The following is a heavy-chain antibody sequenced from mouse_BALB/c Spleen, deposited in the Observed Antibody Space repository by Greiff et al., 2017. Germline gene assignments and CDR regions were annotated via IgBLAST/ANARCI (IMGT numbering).Heavy chain of an antibody. D-gene: IGHD2-14*01. CDR1: GYSFTGYN. CDR3: AGSARYDGGTAYYYAMDY. CDR2: IDPYYGGT. Sequence: EVKLMESGPELEKSGASVKISCKASGYSFTGYNLNWVKQSNGKSLEWIGNIDPYYGGTSYNQKFKGKATLTVDKSSSTTYMQLKSLTSEDSAVYYCAGSARYDGGTAYYYAMDYWGQGTSVTVSS. J-gene: IGHJ4*01. V-gene: IGHV1S135*01.